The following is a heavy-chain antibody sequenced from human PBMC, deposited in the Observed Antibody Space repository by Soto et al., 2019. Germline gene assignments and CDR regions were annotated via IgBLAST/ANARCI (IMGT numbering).Heavy chain of an antibody. Sequence: GASVKVSCKASGYTFTSYGISWVRQAPGQGLEWMGWISAYNGNTNYAQKLQGRVTMTTDTSTSTAYMELRSLRSDDTVVYYCAREPGWQQLVGYYYGMDVWGQGTTVTVSS. CDR3: AREPGWQQLVGYYYGMDV. CDR1: GYTFTSYG. D-gene: IGHD6-13*01. V-gene: IGHV1-18*04. CDR2: ISAYNGNT. J-gene: IGHJ6*02.